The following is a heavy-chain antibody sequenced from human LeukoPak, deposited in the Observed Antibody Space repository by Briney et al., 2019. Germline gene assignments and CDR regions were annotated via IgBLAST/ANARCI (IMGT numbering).Heavy chain of an antibody. D-gene: IGHD3-10*01. CDR2: FDPEDGDT. CDR3: AIEITMVRGVVPDYYYHGMDV. CDR1: GYTLTELS. V-gene: IGHV1-24*01. Sequence: ASVKVSCKVSGYTLTELSMHWVRQAPGKGLEWMGGFDPEDGDTIYAQKFQGRVTMTEDTSTDTAYMELSSLRSEDTAVYYCAIEITMVRGVVPDYYYHGMDVWGQGTTVTVSS. J-gene: IGHJ6*02.